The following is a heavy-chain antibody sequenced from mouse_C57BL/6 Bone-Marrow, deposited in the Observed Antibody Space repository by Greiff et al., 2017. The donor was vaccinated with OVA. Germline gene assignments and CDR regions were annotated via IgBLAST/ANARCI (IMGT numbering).Heavy chain of an antibody. J-gene: IGHJ2*01. CDR2: ISYDGSN. D-gene: IGHD1-1*01. V-gene: IGHV3-6*01. Sequence: EVKLMESGPGLVKPSQSLSLTCSVTGYSITSGYYWNWIRQFPGNKLEWMGYISYDGSNNYNPSLKNRISITRDTSKNQFFLKLNSVTTEDTATYYCASTTVVAGGGYYFDYWGQGTTLTVSS. CDR3: ASTTVVAGGGYYFDY. CDR1: GYSITSGYY.